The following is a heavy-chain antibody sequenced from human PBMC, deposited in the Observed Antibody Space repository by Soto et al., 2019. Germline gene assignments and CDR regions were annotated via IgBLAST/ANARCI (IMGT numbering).Heavy chain of an antibody. V-gene: IGHV1-46*01. J-gene: IGHJ3*02. CDR1: GYTFTSYY. CDR2: INPSGGST. Sequence: ASVKVSCKASGYTFTSYYMHWVRQAPGQGLEWMGIINPSGGSTSYAQKFQGRVTMTRDTSTSTVYMELRSLRSEDTAVYYCAREIGVMGIAARPGRGAFDIWGQGTMVTVS. D-gene: IGHD6-6*01. CDR3: AREIGVMGIAARPGRGAFDI.